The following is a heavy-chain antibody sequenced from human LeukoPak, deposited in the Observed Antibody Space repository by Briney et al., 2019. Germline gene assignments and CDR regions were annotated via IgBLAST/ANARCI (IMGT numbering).Heavy chain of an antibody. V-gene: IGHV4-34*01. CDR3: ARLTRLLRYFDY. D-gene: IGHD3-9*01. CDR2: INHSGST. CDR1: GGSFSGYY. Sequence: SETLSLTCAVYGGSFSGYYWSWIRQPPGKGLEWIGEINHSGSTNYNPSLKSRVTISVDTSKNQFSLKLSSVTAAGTAVYYCARLTRLLRYFDYWGQGTLVTVSA. J-gene: IGHJ4*02.